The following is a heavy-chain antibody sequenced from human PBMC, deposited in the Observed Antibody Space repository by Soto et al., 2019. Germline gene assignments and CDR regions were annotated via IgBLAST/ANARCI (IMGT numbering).Heavy chain of an antibody. CDR2: ISYDGSNK. Sequence: QVQLVESGGGVVQPGRSLRLSCAASGFTFSSYAMHWVRQAPGKGLEWVAVISYDGSNKYYADSVKGRFTISRDNSKNTLYLQMKSLRAEDTAVYYCARDGDYDWYYVAYWGQGTRVTVSS. V-gene: IGHV3-30-3*01. CDR1: GFTFSSYA. J-gene: IGHJ4*02. CDR3: ARDGDYDWYYVAY. D-gene: IGHD3-16*01.